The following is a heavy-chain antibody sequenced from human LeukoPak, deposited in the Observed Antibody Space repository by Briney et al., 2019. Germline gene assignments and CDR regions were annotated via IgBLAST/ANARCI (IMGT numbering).Heavy chain of an antibody. V-gene: IGHV3-33*01. Sequence: PGGSLRLSCAASGFTFSSYGMHWVRKAPGKGLEWVAVRWNDGSNKYYADSVKGRFTISRDNSKNTLYLQMNSLRAEDTAVYSCARGVLEEYYYDSSGHDAFDIWGQGTMVTVSS. CDR3: ARGVLEEYYYDSSGHDAFDI. D-gene: IGHD3-22*01. CDR2: RWNDGSNK. J-gene: IGHJ3*02. CDR1: GFTFSSYG.